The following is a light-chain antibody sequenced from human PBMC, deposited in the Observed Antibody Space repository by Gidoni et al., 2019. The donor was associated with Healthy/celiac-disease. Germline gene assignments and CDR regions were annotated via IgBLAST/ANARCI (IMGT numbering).Light chain of an antibody. J-gene: IGKJ3*01. Sequence: IVLTHSPATLSLSPGERATLSCRASQSVSSSYLAWYQQKPGQALRLLIYGASSRATGIPDRFSGSGSGTDLTLTISRMEPEDVAEYYCQQYGSAPGTFGPGTKVDIK. CDR3: QQYGSAPGT. CDR2: GAS. CDR1: QSVSSSY. V-gene: IGKV3-20*01.